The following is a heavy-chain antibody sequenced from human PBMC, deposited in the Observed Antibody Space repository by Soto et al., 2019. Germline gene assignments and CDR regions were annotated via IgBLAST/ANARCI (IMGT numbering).Heavy chain of an antibody. J-gene: IGHJ4*02. CDR3: ARGYNWNPGGFDY. CDR2: IIPIFGTA. D-gene: IGHD1-20*01. V-gene: IGHV1-69*13. CDR1: KGTFSSYD. Sequence: QVQLVQSGAEVKKPGSAMKVSCKPSKGTFSSYDISWVRQAPGQGLEWMGGIIPIFGTANYAQKFQGRVTITADESTSTAYMELSSLRSEATAVYYCARGYNWNPGGFDYWGQGTLVTVSS.